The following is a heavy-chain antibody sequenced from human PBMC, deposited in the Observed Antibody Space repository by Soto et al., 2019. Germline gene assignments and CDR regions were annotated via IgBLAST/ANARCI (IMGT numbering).Heavy chain of an antibody. CDR1: GFTFSSYA. D-gene: IGHD4-17*01. CDR3: VKGADDYGDWDAFDI. V-gene: IGHV3-64D*08. Sequence: GGSLRLSCSASGFTFSSYAMHWVRQAPGKGLEYVSAISSNGGSTYYADSVKGRFTISRDNSKNTLYLQMSSLRAEDTAVYYCVKGADDYGDWDAFDIWGQGTMVTVSS. J-gene: IGHJ3*02. CDR2: ISSNGGST.